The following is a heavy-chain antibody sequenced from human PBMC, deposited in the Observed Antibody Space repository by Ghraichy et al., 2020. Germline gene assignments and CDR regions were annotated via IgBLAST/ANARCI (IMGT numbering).Heavy chain of an antibody. D-gene: IGHD3-10*01. CDR2: SRGKARSYTT. CDR3: TRLPGSGSYREYDY. Sequence: GGSLRLSCAVSGFIFSDYWMDWVRQAPGKGLEWVGRSRGKARSYTTEYAASVKGRFTISRDDSKNSLYLQMNSLKTEDTAVYYCTRLPGSGSYREYDYWGQGSLVTVSS. J-gene: IGHJ4*02. V-gene: IGHV3-72*01. CDR1: GFIFSDYW.